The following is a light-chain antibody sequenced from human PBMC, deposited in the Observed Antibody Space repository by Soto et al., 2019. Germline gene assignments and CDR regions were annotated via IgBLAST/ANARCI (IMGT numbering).Light chain of an antibody. V-gene: IGKV3-20*01. Sequence: EIVLTQSPGTLSLSPGERATLSCRASQSVSSNYLAWYQQKPGQAPRLLIYGASTRATGIPDRFSGSGSGTDFTLTISRLAPEDFAVYYCQQYGSSHWTFGQGTKVEIK. CDR1: QSVSSNY. CDR2: GAS. CDR3: QQYGSSHWT. J-gene: IGKJ1*01.